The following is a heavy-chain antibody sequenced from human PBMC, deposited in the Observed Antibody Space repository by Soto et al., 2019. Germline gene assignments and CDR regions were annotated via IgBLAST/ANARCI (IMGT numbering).Heavy chain of an antibody. Sequence: GGSLRPSGASSGFTFIGFELHWVRKAAGKGLEWISYISSSGSTAYYASSVEGRFTISRDNANNSVYLQMDSLRAEDTALYYCTRAAWFPYLSFYWGQGALVTVSS. J-gene: IGHJ4*02. V-gene: IGHV3-48*03. CDR3: TRAAWFPYLSFY. D-gene: IGHD3-10*01. CDR2: ISSSGSTA. CDR1: GFTFIGFE.